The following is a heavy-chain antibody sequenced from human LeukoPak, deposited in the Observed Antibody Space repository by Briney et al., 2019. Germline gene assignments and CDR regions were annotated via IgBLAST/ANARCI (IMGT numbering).Heavy chain of an antibody. D-gene: IGHD1-26*01. CDR1: GLTFSSYW. J-gene: IGHJ4*02. Sequence: PGGSLRLSCAASGLTFSSYWMHWVRQAPGKGLVWVSRISSDGGNTAYADSVKGRFTISRDDAKNTLYLQMNSLRPEDTAVYYCARALVDPTGGGYWGQGTLVTVSS. CDR2: ISSDGGNT. V-gene: IGHV3-74*01. CDR3: ARALVDPTGGGY.